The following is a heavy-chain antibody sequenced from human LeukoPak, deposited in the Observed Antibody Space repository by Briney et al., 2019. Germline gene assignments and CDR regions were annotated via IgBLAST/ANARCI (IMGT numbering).Heavy chain of an antibody. J-gene: IGHJ4*02. CDR2: IWYDGSNK. CDR3: AKSRNYGDYEYYFDY. CDR1: GFTFSSYG. D-gene: IGHD4-17*01. Sequence: GGSLRLSCAASGFTFSSYGMHWVRQAPGKGLEWVAVIWYDGSNKYYADSVKGRFTISRDNSKNTLYLQMNSLRAEDTAVYYCAKSRNYGDYEYYFDYWGQGTLVTVSS. V-gene: IGHV3-30*02.